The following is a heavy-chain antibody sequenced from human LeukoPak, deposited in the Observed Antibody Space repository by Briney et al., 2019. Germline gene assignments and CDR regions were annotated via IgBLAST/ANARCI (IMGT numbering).Heavy chain of an antibody. D-gene: IGHD5-12*01. CDR3: ARFIVAPYYFDY. Sequence: GGSLRLSCAASGFTFSSYSMNWVRQAPGKGLEWVSSISCSTNYIYYADSVKGRFTISRDNAKNSLYLQMNSLRVEDTAVYYCARFIVAPYYFDYWGQGTLVTVSS. CDR2: ISCSTNYI. J-gene: IGHJ4*02. CDR1: GFTFSSYS. V-gene: IGHV3-21*01.